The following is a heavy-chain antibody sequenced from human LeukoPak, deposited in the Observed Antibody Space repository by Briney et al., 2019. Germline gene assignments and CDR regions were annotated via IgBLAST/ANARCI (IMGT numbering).Heavy chain of an antibody. CDR1: GFTFSSYG. J-gene: IGHJ4*02. Sequence: PGGSLRLSCAASGFTFSSYGMHWVRQAPGKGLEWVAVISNDGSNKYYADSVKGRFTISRDNSKNTLYLQMNSLRAEDTAVYYCAKGYARWELPLGDYWGQGTLVTVSS. CDR3: AKGYARWELPLGDY. D-gene: IGHD2-15*01. V-gene: IGHV3-30*18. CDR2: ISNDGSNK.